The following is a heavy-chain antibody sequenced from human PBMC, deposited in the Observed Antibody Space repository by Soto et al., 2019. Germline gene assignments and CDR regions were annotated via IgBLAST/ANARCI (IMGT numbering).Heavy chain of an antibody. CDR3: VGSWYCFDN. D-gene: IGHD6-13*01. J-gene: IGHJ4*02. Sequence: SCAASGFTFSSYVMHWVRQAPGKGLEWVAVISYDGSNKYYADSVKGRFTISRDNSKNTLYLQMNSLRAEDTAVYYYVGSWYCFDNWGQGTLVTVSS. CDR1: GFTFSSYV. CDR2: ISYDGSNK. V-gene: IGHV3-30*03.